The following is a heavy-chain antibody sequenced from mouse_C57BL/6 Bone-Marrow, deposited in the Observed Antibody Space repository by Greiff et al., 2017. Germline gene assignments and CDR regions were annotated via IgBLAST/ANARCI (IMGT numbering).Heavy chain of an antibody. D-gene: IGHD2-3*01. V-gene: IGHV1-19*01. Sequence: EVQLQESGPVLVKPGASVKMSCKVSGYTFTDYYMNWVKQSHGKSLVWIGVINPYNGGTSYNQKFKDKATLTVDKSSNTAYMEFNTLTSEDSAVYYCARDDYYNYWGQGTTLTVSS. CDR1: GYTFTDYY. CDR2: INPYNGGT. J-gene: IGHJ2*01. CDR3: ARDDYYNY.